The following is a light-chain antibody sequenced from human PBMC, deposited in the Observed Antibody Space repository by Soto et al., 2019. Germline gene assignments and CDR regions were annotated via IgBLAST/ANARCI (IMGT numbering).Light chain of an antibody. CDR2: TDN. CDR3: STWDDSLSGFVI. V-gene: IGLV1-47*01. CDR1: KSNIGKDF. Sequence: VLNHPTSGSWTPRETGTISCSGSKSNIGKDFVSWYQQFPGTAPKLLIYTDNQRPSGVPDRFSGSKSGTSASLAISGLRSEDEATYYCSTWDDSLSGFVILGGGTKVTVL. J-gene: IGLJ2*01.